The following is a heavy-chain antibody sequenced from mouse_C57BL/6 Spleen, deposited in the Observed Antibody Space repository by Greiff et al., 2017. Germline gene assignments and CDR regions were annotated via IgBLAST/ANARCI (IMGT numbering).Heavy chain of an antibody. D-gene: IGHD1-1*01. J-gene: IGHJ2*01. Sequence: VQLQQPGAELVRPGPSVKLSCKASGYTFTSYWMHWVKQRPGQGLEWIGAIDPSDSYTNYNQKFKGKATLTVDTSSSTAYMQLSSLTPEDSAVYYCARMTTVVSPDYWGQGTTLTVSS. V-gene: IGHV1-59*01. CDR3: ARMTTVVSPDY. CDR1: GYTFTSYW. CDR2: IDPSDSYT.